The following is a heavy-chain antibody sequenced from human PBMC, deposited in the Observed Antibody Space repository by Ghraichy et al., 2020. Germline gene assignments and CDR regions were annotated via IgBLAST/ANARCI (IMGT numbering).Heavy chain of an antibody. D-gene: IGHD4-17*01. CDR3: ARDRWVTTVTTLDAFDI. CDR1: GFTFSSYE. CDR2: ISSSGSTI. Sequence: LTCAASGFTFSSYEMNWVRQAPGKGLEWVSYISSSGSTIYYADSVKGRFTISRDNAKNSLYLQMNSLRAEDTAVYYCARDRWVTTVTTLDAFDIWGQGTMVTVSS. V-gene: IGHV3-48*03. J-gene: IGHJ3*02.